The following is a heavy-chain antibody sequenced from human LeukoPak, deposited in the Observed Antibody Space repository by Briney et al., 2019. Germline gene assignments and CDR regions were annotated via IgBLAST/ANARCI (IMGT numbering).Heavy chain of an antibody. CDR1: GGSISSYY. J-gene: IGHJ4*02. CDR3: AKAHPRSPVTTGY. CDR2: IYYSGST. Sequence: SETLSLTCTVSGGSISSYYWSWIRQPPGKGLEWIGYIYYSGSTNYNPSLKSRVTISVDTSKNQFSLKLSSVTAADTAVYYCAKAHPRSPVTTGYWGQGTLVTVSS. D-gene: IGHD4-17*01. V-gene: IGHV4-59*01.